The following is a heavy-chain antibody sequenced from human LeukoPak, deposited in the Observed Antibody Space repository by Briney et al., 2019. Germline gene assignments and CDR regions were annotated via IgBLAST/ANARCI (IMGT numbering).Heavy chain of an antibody. Sequence: PGGSLRLSCAASGFTFSSYWMSWVRQAPGKGLEWVSYISSSGSTIYYADSVKGRFTISRDNAKNSLYLQMNSLRAEDTAVYYCASGVKAAMVKFDYWGQGTLVTVSS. J-gene: IGHJ4*02. D-gene: IGHD5-18*01. CDR1: GFTFSSYW. CDR2: ISSSGSTI. V-gene: IGHV3-48*04. CDR3: ASGVKAAMVKFDY.